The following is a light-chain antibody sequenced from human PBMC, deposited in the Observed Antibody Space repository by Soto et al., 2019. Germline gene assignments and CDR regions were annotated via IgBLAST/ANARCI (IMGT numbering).Light chain of an antibody. Sequence: QSALTQPASVSGSPGQSITISCTGTSSDVGGYNYVSWYQQHPGKAPKLIIYEVSNRPSGVSNRFSGSKSGNTASLTISGLQAEDEADYYCNSYASKATGFFGTGPKVPV. CDR3: NSYASKATGF. CDR1: SSDVGGYNY. J-gene: IGLJ1*01. CDR2: EVS. V-gene: IGLV2-14*01.